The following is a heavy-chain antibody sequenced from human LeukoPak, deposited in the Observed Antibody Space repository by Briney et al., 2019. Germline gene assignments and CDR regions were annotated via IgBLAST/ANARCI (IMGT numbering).Heavy chain of an antibody. D-gene: IGHD3/OR15-3a*01. CDR1: GFNFSSYW. Sequence: PGGSLRLSCAASGFNFSSYWMSWVRQAPGKGLEWVANIKQDGSEKYYVDSVKGRFTISRDNAKNSLYLQMNSLRAEDTAVYYCARVKDWLLHYATPYFDYWGQGTLVTVSS. CDR3: ARVKDWLLHYATPYFDY. V-gene: IGHV3-7*01. CDR2: IKQDGSEK. J-gene: IGHJ4*02.